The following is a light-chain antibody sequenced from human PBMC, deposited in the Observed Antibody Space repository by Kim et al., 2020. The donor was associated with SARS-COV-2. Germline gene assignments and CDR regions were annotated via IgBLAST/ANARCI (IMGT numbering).Light chain of an antibody. Sequence: DLQMTQSPSTLSASVGDTVTITCRASQSISSWMAWYQQKPGKAPKLLLYKASTLQSGVPSRFSGSESGTEFTLTIRSLQPDDFATYYCQQFTSFGQGTKLEI. CDR3: QQFTS. CDR2: KAS. CDR1: QSISSW. V-gene: IGKV1-5*03. J-gene: IGKJ2*01.